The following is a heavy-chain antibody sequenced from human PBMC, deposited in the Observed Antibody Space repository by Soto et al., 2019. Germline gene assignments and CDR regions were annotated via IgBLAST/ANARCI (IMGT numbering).Heavy chain of an antibody. CDR2: ISGNGGST. D-gene: IGHD3-3*01. CDR3: ARESRFLEWLSLNWYDP. J-gene: IGHJ5*02. CDR1: EFTFSNYA. V-gene: IGHV3-23*01. Sequence: GGSLRLSCAVSEFTFSNYAMSWVRQAPGKGLEWVSVISGNGGSTNYADSVKGRFTISRDNAKSSLYLQMNSLRDEDTAVYYCARESRFLEWLSLNWYDPWGQGTLVTVSS.